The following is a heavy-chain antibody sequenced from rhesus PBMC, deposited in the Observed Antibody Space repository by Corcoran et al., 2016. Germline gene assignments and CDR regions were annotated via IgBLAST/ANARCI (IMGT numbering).Heavy chain of an antibody. J-gene: IGHJ4*01. D-gene: IGHD1-44*01. CDR3: ARAVYYFDY. CDR1: GCTSSGFA. V-gene: IGHV3-118*01. CDR2: IRSKSNNYET. Sequence: EVQLVESGGGLVQPGWSLRLSCAASGCTSSGFAMHWVRQASGKGLEWVGRIRSKSNNYETGYAASVKGRFTISRDDSKNTAYLQMNSLKTEDTAVYYCARAVYYFDYWGQGVLVTVSS.